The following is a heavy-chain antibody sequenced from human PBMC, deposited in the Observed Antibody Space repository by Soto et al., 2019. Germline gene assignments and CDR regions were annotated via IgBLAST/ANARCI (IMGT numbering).Heavy chain of an antibody. D-gene: IGHD3-3*01. Sequence: EVHLAESGGGLVQPGGSLRLSCVASGFIFTDHWMHWVRQAPGKALVWVARINSGGTRVNYADFVKGRFTISRDNAQDTLYLQKTSLGVDDTAVYYCARGDWSGPSGFFGGTHWGQGTLVTVSS. J-gene: IGHJ4*02. CDR2: INSGGTRV. CDR3: ARGDWSGPSGFFGGTH. V-gene: IGHV3-74*01. CDR1: GFIFTDHW.